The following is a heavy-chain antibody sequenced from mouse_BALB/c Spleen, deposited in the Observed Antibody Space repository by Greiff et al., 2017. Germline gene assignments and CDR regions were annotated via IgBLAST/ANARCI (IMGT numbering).Heavy chain of an antibody. J-gene: IGHJ2*01. CDR2: ILPGSGST. Sequence: QVQLQQSGAELMTPGASVKISCKATGYTFSSYWIEWVKQRPGHGLEWIGEILPGSGSTNYNEKFKGKATFTADTSSNTAYMQLSSLTSEDSAVYYCARRGITTAYFDYWGQGTTLTVSS. D-gene: IGHD1-2*01. V-gene: IGHV1-9*01. CDR3: ARRGITTAYFDY. CDR1: GYTFSSYW.